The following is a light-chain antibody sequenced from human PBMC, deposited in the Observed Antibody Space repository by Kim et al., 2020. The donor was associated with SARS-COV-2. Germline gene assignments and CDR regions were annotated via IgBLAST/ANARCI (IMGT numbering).Light chain of an antibody. Sequence: DVVMTQSPLSLPVTPGEPASISCRSSQSLLHSNGYNYLDWYLQKPGQSPQLLIYMASNRASGVPDRFSGSGSGTDFTLNISRVGAEDVGVYYCMQARQSPPWTFGPGTKLEI. V-gene: IGKV2-28*01. CDR2: MAS. J-gene: IGKJ1*01. CDR1: QSLLHSNGYNY. CDR3: MQARQSPPWT.